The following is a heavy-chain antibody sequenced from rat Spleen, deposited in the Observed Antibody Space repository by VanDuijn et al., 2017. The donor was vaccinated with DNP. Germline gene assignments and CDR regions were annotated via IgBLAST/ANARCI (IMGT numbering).Heavy chain of an antibody. CDR3: ARHGRRVFDY. J-gene: IGHJ2*01. V-gene: IGHV5-22*01. CDR1: GFTFRNFW. Sequence: EVQLVESGGGLVQPGRSMKLSCAASGFTFRNFWMYWIRQAPTKGLELVAYISYAGGSTYHGDSVKGRFTISRDNAESTLYLQMNSLRSEDMATYFCARHGRRVFDYWGQGVMVTVSS. CDR2: ISYAGGST. D-gene: IGHD1-11*01.